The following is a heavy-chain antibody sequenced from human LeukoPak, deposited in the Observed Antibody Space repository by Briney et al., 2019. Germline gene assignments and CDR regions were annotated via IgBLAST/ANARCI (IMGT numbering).Heavy chain of an antibody. D-gene: IGHD6-19*01. Sequence: ASVTVSCKTSGYTFIDYYLHWVRQAPGQGLEWLGWINPNSGDTLYAERFQGRVTMTRDTSIRTAYMEVTRLTYDDTAMYYCASGGSSEHTADFYYGMDVWGQGTTVTVSS. CDR2: INPNSGDT. CDR3: ASGGSSEHTADFYYGMDV. J-gene: IGHJ6*02. V-gene: IGHV1-2*02. CDR1: GYTFIDYY.